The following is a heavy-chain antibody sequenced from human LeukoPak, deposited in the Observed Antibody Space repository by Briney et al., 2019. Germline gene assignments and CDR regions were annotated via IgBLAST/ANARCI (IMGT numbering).Heavy chain of an antibody. Sequence: GASVKVSCKASGYTFTSYYMHWVRQAPGQGLEWMGIINPSGGSTSYAQKFQGRVTMTRDMSTSTVYMELSSLRSEDTAVYYCARDGGWYSSSVADEASWFDPWGQGTLVTVSS. J-gene: IGHJ5*02. CDR2: INPSGGST. V-gene: IGHV1-46*01. D-gene: IGHD6-6*01. CDR3: ARDGGWYSSSVADEASWFDP. CDR1: GYTFTSYY.